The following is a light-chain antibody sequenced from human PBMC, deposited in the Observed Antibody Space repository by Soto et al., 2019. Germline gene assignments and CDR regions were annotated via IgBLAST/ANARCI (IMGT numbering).Light chain of an antibody. CDR2: ENN. J-gene: IGLJ3*02. CDR1: SSNIGNNY. V-gene: IGLV1-51*02. CDR3: GTWDSSLSAWHWV. Sequence: QSVLTQPPSVSAAPGQKVTISCSGSSSNIGNNYVSWYQQLPGTAPKLLIYENNKRPSGIPDRFSGSKSGTSATLGITGLQTGDEADYYCGTWDSSLSAWHWVFGGGTKLTVL.